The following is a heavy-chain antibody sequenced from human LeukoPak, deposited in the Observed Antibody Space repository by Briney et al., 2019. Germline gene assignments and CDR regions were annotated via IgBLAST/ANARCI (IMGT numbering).Heavy chain of an antibody. J-gene: IGHJ4*02. CDR1: GYTFTGHF. D-gene: IGHD4-17*01. CDR3: ARGGAGTPYYGWDFFRFDY. V-gene: IGHV1-2*02. CDR2: INPNSGVT. Sequence: ASVKVSCKASGYTFTGHFMFWVRQAPGKGLEWMAWINPNSGVTSYAQKFQGRVTLTRDTSINTAYMELSRLRSDDTALYYCARGGAGTPYYGWDFFRFDYWGQGTLVTVSS.